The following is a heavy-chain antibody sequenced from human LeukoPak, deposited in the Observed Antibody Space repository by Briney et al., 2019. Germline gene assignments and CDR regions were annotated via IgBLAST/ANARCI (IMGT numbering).Heavy chain of an antibody. CDR3: AREVGRMVRGVEKYYYYMDV. CDR2: IIPIFGTA. D-gene: IGHD3-10*01. V-gene: IGHV1-69*05. CDR1: GGTFSSYA. Sequence: SVKVSCKASGGTFSSYAISWLRQAPGQGLEWMGRIIPIFGTANYAQKFQGRVTITTDESTSTAYMELSSLRSEDTAVYYCAREVGRMVRGVEKYYYYMDVWGKGTTVTVSS. J-gene: IGHJ6*03.